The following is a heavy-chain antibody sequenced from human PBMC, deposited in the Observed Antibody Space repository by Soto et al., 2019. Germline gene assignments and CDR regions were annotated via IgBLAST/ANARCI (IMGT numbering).Heavy chain of an antibody. CDR2: TDYSGNT. Sequence: QVQLQESGPGLVRPSETLSLTCTVSSDSISSYYWIWIRQSPGTGLEWIGYTDYSGNTNYNPALKSRVTISGDTSKNQFSLRLSSVTAADTAVYYCARAVVDPLYYLDSWGQGTLVTVS. CDR3: ARAVVDPLYYLDS. D-gene: IGHD3-9*01. CDR1: SDSISSYY. J-gene: IGHJ4*02. V-gene: IGHV4-59*08.